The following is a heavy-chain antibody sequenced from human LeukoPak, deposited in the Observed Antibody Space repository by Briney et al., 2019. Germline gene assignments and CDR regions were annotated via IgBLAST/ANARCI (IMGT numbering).Heavy chain of an antibody. V-gene: IGHV1-18*01. CDR2: ISVYNGNT. Sequence: ASVKVSRKASGYTFTNYGVSWVRQAPGQGLEWVGWISVYNGNTKYAQKLQGRVTMTTDTSTSTAYMELRSLRSDDTAVYYCARVETRMIVVVTTFDYWGQGTLVTVSS. D-gene: IGHD3-22*01. CDR1: GYTFTNYG. J-gene: IGHJ4*02. CDR3: ARVETRMIVVVTTFDY.